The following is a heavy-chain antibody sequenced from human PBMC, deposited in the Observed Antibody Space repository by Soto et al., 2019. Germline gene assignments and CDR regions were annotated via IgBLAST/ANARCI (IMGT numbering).Heavy chain of an antibody. D-gene: IGHD1-7*01. CDR1: GDSVPSNTAA. V-gene: IGHV6-1*01. J-gene: IGHJ6*03. CDR3: AGTSSLQWYYMDV. CDR2: AYERCRWYN. Sequence: PSHPRSLTAAILGDSVPSNTAAWNWIRQAPARGGGGLGRAYERCRWYNDYAISVRSRITVSPDTSNNPSSLHLNPVTPEDTAVYYCAGTSSLQWYYMDVWDKRSTVTVSS.